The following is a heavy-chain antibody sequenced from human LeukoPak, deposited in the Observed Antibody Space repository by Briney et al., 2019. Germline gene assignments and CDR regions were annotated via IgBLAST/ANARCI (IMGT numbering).Heavy chain of an antibody. J-gene: IGHJ4*02. CDR2: IYYSGST. Sequence: SETLSLTCTVSGGSISSYYWSWIRQPPGKGLEWIGYIYYSGSTNYNPSLKSRVTISVDTSKNQFSLKLSSVTAADTAVYYCARYMVYSITAQNYFDYWGQGTLVTVSS. V-gene: IGHV4-59*08. CDR1: GGSISSYY. CDR3: ARYMVYSITAQNYFDY. D-gene: IGHD6-6*01.